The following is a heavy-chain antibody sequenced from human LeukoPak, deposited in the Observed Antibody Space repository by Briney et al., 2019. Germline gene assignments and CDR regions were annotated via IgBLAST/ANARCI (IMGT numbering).Heavy chain of an antibody. CDR3: ARQVSDYFYYYIDV. J-gene: IGHJ6*03. CDR1: GGSISSSSYY. Sequence: SETLSLTCSVSGGSISSSSYYWNWIRQPPGKGLKWVGSIYYSGTTYYNSSLKSRVPISEATSKNRFPLMLTSVTAADTAVYYCARQVSDYFYYYIDVWGEGTTVIVSS. CDR2: IYYSGTT. V-gene: IGHV4-39*01.